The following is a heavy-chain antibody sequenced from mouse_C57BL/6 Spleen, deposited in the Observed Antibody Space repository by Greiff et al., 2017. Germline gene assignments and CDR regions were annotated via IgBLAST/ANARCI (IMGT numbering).Heavy chain of an antibody. CDR2: IYPGDGDT. CDR3: ARGGAYYYGSSSWFAY. D-gene: IGHD1-1*01. Sequence: VQLQQSGAELVKPGASVKISCKASGYAFSCYWMNWVKQRPGKGLEWIGQIYPGDGDTNYNGKFKGKATLTADKSSSTAYMQLSSLTSEDSAVYFCARGGAYYYGSSSWFAYWGQGTLVTVSA. J-gene: IGHJ3*01. V-gene: IGHV1-80*01. CDR1: GYAFSCYW.